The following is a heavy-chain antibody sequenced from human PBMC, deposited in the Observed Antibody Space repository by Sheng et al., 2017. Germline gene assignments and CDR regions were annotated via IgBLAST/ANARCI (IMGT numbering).Heavy chain of an antibody. CDR2: ISGSSYST. Sequence: EVQLLESGGGLVQPGGSLRLSCEVSGFTFSNYAMSWVRQAPGKGLEWVSAISGSSYSTYYADSVKGRFTISRDNSKNTLYLQMNSLRAEDTALYYCAKEHDCSSTTCYGGFPDNWGQGTLVTVSS. CDR1: GFTFSNYA. V-gene: IGHV3-23*01. CDR3: AKEHDCSSTTCYGGFPDN. J-gene: IGHJ4*02. D-gene: IGHD2-2*01.